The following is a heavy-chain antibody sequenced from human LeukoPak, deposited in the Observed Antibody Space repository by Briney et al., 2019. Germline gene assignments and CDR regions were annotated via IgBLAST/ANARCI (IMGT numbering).Heavy chain of an antibody. CDR1: GFTFSSNS. CDR3: ASSGGYSGYDYIDY. D-gene: IGHD5-12*01. V-gene: IGHV3-21*01. CDR2: ISSSSSYI. J-gene: IGHJ4*01. Sequence: GGSLSLSCAASGFTFSSNSMNWVRQAPGKGLEWVSSISSSSSYIYYADSVKGRFTISRDNAKNSLYLQMNSLRAEDTAVYYCASSGGYSGYDYIDYWGQGTLVTVSS.